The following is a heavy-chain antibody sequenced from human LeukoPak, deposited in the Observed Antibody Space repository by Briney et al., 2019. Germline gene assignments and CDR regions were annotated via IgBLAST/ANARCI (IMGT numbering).Heavy chain of an antibody. CDR3: ARGGGYSYGPDAFDI. CDR2: INPNSGGT. CDR1: GYTLTELS. J-gene: IGHJ3*02. D-gene: IGHD5-18*01. Sequence: ASVKVSCKVSGYTLTELSMHWVRQAPGQGLEWMGWINPNSGGTNYAQKFQGRVTMTRDTSISTAFMELSRLRSDDTAVYYCARGGGYSYGPDAFDIWGQGTMVTVSS. V-gene: IGHV1-2*02.